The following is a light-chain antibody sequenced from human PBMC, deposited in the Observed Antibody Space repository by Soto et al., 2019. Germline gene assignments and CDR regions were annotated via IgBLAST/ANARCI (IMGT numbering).Light chain of an antibody. CDR3: QQRSNWPPLYT. J-gene: IGKJ2*01. CDR1: QSVSSY. Sequence: EIVLTQSPATLSLSPGERATLSCRASQSVSSYLAWYQQKPGQAPRLLIYDASNRATGIPSRYSGSGSGSDFTPTIISLEPEDFAVYYCQQRSNWPPLYTFGQGTKLEIK. CDR2: DAS. V-gene: IGKV3-11*01.